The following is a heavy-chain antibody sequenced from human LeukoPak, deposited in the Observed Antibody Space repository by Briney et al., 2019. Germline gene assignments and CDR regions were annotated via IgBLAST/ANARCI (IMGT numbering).Heavy chain of an antibody. CDR2: IEADGSEK. D-gene: IGHD3-22*01. J-gene: IGHJ4*02. Sequence: CGSLRLTCAASGFTSTTYWVSWVRQAPGVGLEWVAPIEADGSEKYYGDSVKGRFTISRDNAKNSLYLQMNSLRAEDTAVYYCARELYYYDSSGSPKYYLDYWGQGPLVTVSS. CDR1: GFTSTTYW. CDR3: ARELYYYDSSGSPKYYLDY. V-gene: IGHV3-7*05.